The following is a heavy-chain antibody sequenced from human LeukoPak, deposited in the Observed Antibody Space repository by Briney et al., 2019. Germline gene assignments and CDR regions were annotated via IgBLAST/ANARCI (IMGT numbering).Heavy chain of an antibody. V-gene: IGHV4-59*01. Sequence: SETLSLTCTVSGGSISTYYWSWIRQPPGKGLEWIGYIYYSGGTNYNPSLKSRITTSLDTSKNQFSLRLSSVTAADTAVYYCARVGSGSFDYWGQGTLVTVSS. CDR3: ARVGSGSFDY. CDR2: IYYSGGT. CDR1: GGSISTYY. J-gene: IGHJ4*02. D-gene: IGHD1-1*01.